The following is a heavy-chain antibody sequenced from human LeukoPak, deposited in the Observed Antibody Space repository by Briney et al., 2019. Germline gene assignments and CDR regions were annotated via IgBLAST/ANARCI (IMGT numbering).Heavy chain of an antibody. CDR1: GYTFTSYY. V-gene: IGHV1-46*01. D-gene: IGHD5-12*01. CDR3: ARDLGYSGYDRAEGDWLYFDY. J-gene: IGHJ4*02. CDR2: INPRGGST. Sequence: ASVKVSCKASGYTFTSYYMHWVRQAPGQGLEWMGIINPRGGSTSYAQKFQGRVTMTRNTSISTAYMELSSLRSEDTAVYYCARDLGYSGYDRAEGDWLYFDYWGQGTLVTVSS.